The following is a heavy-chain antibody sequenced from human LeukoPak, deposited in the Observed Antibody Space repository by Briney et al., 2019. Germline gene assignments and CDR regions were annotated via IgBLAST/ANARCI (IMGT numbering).Heavy chain of an antibody. CDR3: ARARGSGSYYVYYYFDY. D-gene: IGHD3-10*01. J-gene: IGHJ4*02. Sequence: SETLSLTCAVSGDSISSGGYSWSWIRQPPGKGLEWIGYIYHSGSTCYNPSLKSRVTMSVDRSKNQFSLRLSSVTAADTAVYYCARARGSGSYYVYYYFDYWGQGTLVTVSS. CDR2: IYHSGST. V-gene: IGHV4-30-2*01. CDR1: GDSISSGGYS.